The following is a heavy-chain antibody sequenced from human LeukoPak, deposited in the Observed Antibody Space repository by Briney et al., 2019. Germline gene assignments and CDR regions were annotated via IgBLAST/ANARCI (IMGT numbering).Heavy chain of an antibody. V-gene: IGHV4-59*08. D-gene: IGHD6-13*01. CDR3: ARHIGSSWLDAFDI. J-gene: IGHJ3*02. CDR2: MYYSGSS. CDR1: GGSIRSYC. Sequence: PSETLSLTCTVSGGSIRSYCWSWIRQPPGKGLEWIGYMYYSGSSNYNPSLKSRVTIVVDTSKNRFSLNPSSVTAADTAVYYCARHIGSSWLDAFDIWGQGTMVTVSS.